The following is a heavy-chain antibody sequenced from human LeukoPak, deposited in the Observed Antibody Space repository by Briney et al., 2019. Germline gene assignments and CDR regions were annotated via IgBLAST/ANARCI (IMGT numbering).Heavy chain of an antibody. V-gene: IGHV3-53*01. CDR1: GFTISSNC. J-gene: IGHJ4*02. CDR2: IYSGGSP. CDR3: TGRIDY. D-gene: IGHD1-14*01. Sequence: PGGSLRLSCAVSGFTISSNCMNWVRQAPGKGPEWVSVIYSGGSPFYADSVKGRFTISRDNSKNTLYLQMNSLRPDDTAVYYCTGRIDYWGQGTLVTVSS.